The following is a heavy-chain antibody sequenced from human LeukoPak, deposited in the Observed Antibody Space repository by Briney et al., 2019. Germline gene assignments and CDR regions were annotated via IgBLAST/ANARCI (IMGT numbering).Heavy chain of an antibody. V-gene: IGHV4-59*08. CDR1: VGSISSYY. J-gene: IGHJ4*02. CDR3: ARCYCGITSCYGYAGFDY. Sequence: KPSETLSLTCTVSVGSISSYYWSSIRQPPGKGLEWIGYICYSGSTNYIPSLKGRVTISVDTSKNQFSLKLSSVTAADTAVYYCARCYCGITSCYGYAGFDYWGQGTLVTVSS. CDR2: ICYSGST. D-gene: IGHD2-2*01.